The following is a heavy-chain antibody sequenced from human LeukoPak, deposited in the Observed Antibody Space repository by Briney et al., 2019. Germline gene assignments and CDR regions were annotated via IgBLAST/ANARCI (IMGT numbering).Heavy chain of an antibody. J-gene: IGHJ4*02. CDR2: ISGSGGST. V-gene: IGHV3-23*01. CDR1: GFTFSSYA. D-gene: IGHD2-2*01. CDR3: AKDAPVNIVVVPAANS. Sequence: GGSLRLSCAASGFTFSSYAMSWVRQAPGKGLEWVSAISGSGGSTYYADSVKGRFTISRDNSKNTLYLQMNILRAEDTAVYYCAKDAPVNIVVVPAANSWGQGTLVTVSS.